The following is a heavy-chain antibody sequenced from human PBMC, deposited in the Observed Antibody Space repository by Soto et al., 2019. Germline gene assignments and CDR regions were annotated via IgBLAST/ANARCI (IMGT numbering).Heavy chain of an antibody. V-gene: IGHV3-23*01. CDR1: GFTFTTYT. CDR2: ISGSGGRP. J-gene: IGHJ5*01. D-gene: IGHD2-8*01. CDR3: AKARCYTNDCYVPDS. Sequence: EVQLLESGGGLVQPGGSLRLSCAASGFTFTTYTMSWVRQAPGKGLEWVSVISGSGGRPSYADSVQGRFIISRDNPKSTRYLQMNSLRAEDTAMYYCAKARCYTNDCYVPDSWVQGTLVTVSS.